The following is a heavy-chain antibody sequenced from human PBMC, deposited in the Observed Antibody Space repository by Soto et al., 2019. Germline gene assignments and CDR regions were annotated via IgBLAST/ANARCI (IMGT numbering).Heavy chain of an antibody. Sequence: GGSLRLSCAASGFTVSSKYMNWVRQAPGKGLEWVSIIWSAGLTYYADSVRGRFTISRDNSKDTLYLQMNSLRAEDTALYYCAKLQTSVTTGFDYWGQGTLVTVSS. D-gene: IGHD4-17*01. V-gene: IGHV3-53*01. CDR2: IWSAGLT. CDR3: AKLQTSVTTGFDY. CDR1: GFTVSSKY. J-gene: IGHJ4*02.